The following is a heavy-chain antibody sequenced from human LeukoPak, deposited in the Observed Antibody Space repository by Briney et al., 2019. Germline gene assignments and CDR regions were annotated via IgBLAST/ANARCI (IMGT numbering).Heavy chain of an antibody. J-gene: IGHJ6*04. CDR2: INHSGST. D-gene: IGHD2-2*01. V-gene: IGHV4-34*01. CDR3: ARGRNAQLPRGYYYYYGTDV. CDR1: GGSFSGYY. Sequence: SETLSLTCAVYGGSFSGYYWSWIRQPPGKGLEWIGEINHSGSTNYNPSLKSRVTISVDTSKNQFSLKLSSVTAADTAVYYCARGRNAQLPRGYYYYYGTDVWGKGTTVTVSS.